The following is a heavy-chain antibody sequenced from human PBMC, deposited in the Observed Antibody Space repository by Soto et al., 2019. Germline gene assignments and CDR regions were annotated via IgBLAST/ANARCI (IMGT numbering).Heavy chain of an antibody. CDR1: GYSFAGYW. Sequence: PGESLKISCNGSGYSFAGYWITWVRQKPGKGLEWMGRIDPSDSQTYYSPSFRGHATISATKSITTVFLQWSSLRASDTAMYYCARQIYDSDTGPNFQYYFDSWGQGTPVTAPQ. CDR3: ARQIYDSDTGPNFQYYFDS. J-gene: IGHJ4*02. CDR2: IDPSDSQT. D-gene: IGHD3-22*01. V-gene: IGHV5-10-1*01.